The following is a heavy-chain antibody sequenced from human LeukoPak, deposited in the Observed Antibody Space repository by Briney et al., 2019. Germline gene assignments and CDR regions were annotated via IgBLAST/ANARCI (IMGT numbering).Heavy chain of an antibody. CDR2: IIPIFGTA. Sequence: GSSVKVSCKASGGIFSSYAISWVRQAPGQGLEWMGGIIPIFGTANYAQKFQGRVTITADKSTSTAYMELSSLRSEDTAVYYCARIPRPTTWAYYYMDVWGKGTTVTVSS. CDR3: ARIPRPTTWAYYYMDV. D-gene: IGHD4-17*01. CDR1: GGIFSSYA. V-gene: IGHV1-69*06. J-gene: IGHJ6*03.